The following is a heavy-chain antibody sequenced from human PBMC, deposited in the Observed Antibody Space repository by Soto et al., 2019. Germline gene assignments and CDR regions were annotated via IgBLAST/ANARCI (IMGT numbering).Heavy chain of an antibody. D-gene: IGHD3-16*01. Sequence: QPGGSLRLSCAASGFTFSSYDMHWVRQATGKGLEWVSAIGTAGDTYYPGSVKGRFTISRENAKNSLYLQMNSLRAGDTAVYYCERDETGRLRLGESPYGMDVWGQGTTVTVSS. V-gene: IGHV3-13*04. CDR1: GFTFSSYD. CDR2: IGTAGDT. J-gene: IGHJ6*02. CDR3: ERDETGRLRLGESPYGMDV.